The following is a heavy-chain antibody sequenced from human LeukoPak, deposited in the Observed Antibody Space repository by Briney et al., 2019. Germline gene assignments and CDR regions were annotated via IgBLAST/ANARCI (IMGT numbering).Heavy chain of an antibody. Sequence: SETLSLTCTVSGGSISSYHWSWIRQPAGKGLEWLGRIFTSGSTKYNPSLKSQVTISVDKSKNQFSLKLTSVTAADTAVYYCARDGPRSVAPPSWGQGMLVTVSS. J-gene: IGHJ5*02. V-gene: IGHV4-4*07. D-gene: IGHD4-23*01. CDR1: GGSISSYH. CDR3: ARDGPRSVAPPS. CDR2: IFTSGST.